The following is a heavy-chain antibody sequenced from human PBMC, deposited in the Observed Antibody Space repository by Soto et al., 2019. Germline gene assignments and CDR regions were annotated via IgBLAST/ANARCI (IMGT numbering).Heavy chain of an antibody. J-gene: IGHJ2*01. CDR2: IFSNDAK. Sequence: QVTLKESGPVLVKPTETLTLTCTVSGFSLRNTRMGVSWIRQSPGKALEWLAHIFSNDAKSYSPSLTSRLAISRDTSNSQVVLTMTNVAPVDTATYYCARSLYVDYVHWYFDLWGRGTLVTVSS. V-gene: IGHV2-26*01. D-gene: IGHD4-17*01. CDR3: ARSLYVDYVHWYFDL. CDR1: GFSLRNTRMG.